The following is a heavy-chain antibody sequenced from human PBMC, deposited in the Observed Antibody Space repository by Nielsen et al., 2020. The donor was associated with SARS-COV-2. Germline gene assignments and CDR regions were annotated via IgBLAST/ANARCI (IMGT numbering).Heavy chain of an antibody. D-gene: IGHD3-3*01. CDR3: ARDYDFWSGYYGYYYGMDV. CDR1: GYTFTGYY. J-gene: IGHJ6*02. CDR2: INPNSGGT. Sequence: ASVKVSCKASGYTFTGYYMHWVRQAPGQGLEWMGRINPNSGGTNYAQKFQGRVTMTRDTSISTAYMELSRLRSDDTAVYCCARDYDFWSGYYGYYYGMDVWGQGTTVTVSS. V-gene: IGHV1-2*06.